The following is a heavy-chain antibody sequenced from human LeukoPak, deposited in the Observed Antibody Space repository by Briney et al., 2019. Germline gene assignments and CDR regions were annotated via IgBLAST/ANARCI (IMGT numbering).Heavy chain of an antibody. Sequence: GGSLRLSCAASRFTITNYAIHWVRQAPGKGPDWVAVVSFDGSDKYYTDSVRGRFIISRDNSKNTLYLQMNSLTPEDTAVYYCARDRALGYFDLWGRGTLVTVSS. CDR1: RFTITNYA. CDR2: VSFDGSDK. J-gene: IGHJ2*01. D-gene: IGHD3-10*01. CDR3: ARDRALGYFDL. V-gene: IGHV3-30*04.